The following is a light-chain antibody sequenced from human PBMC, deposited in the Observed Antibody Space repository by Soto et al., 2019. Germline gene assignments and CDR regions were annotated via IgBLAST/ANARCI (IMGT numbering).Light chain of an antibody. CDR2: DAS. J-gene: IGKJ1*01. CDR3: QQFNSFPWT. CDR1: QGISSA. Sequence: AIQLTQSPSSLSASVGDRVTITCRASQGISSALAWYQQKPGKAPKLLIYDASSLESGVPSRFSGSGSGTDFTLTISSLQPEDFATYYCQQFNSFPWTFGQGTQVEIK. V-gene: IGKV1-13*02.